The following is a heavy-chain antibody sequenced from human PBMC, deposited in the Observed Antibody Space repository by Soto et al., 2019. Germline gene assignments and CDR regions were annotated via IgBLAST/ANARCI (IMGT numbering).Heavy chain of an antibody. D-gene: IGHD2-15*01. CDR3: ARGHIGYRRGGSGYGDVAFDI. J-gene: IGHJ3*02. V-gene: IGHV1-8*01. Sequence: QVQLVQSGAEVKKPGASVKVSCKASGYTFTSYDINWVRQATGQGLEWMGWMNPNSGNTGYAQKFQVRVTMTRNTSIRTAYLELRSLRSDDTAVYCCARGHIGYRRGGSGYGDVAFDIWGQGTMVTVSS. CDR1: GYTFTSYD. CDR2: MNPNSGNT.